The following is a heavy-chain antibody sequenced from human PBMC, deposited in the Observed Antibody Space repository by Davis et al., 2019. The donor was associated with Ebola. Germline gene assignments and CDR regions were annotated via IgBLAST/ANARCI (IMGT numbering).Heavy chain of an antibody. V-gene: IGHV4-61*01. D-gene: IGHD1-26*01. J-gene: IGHJ4*02. Sequence: SETLSLTCTVSGGSVSSGSYYWSWIRQPPEKGLEWVGYIYYSGSTNCNPSLKSRVTISVDTSKNQFSLKLSSVTAADTAVYYCAKGHTLVGATDFDYWGQGTLVTVSS. CDR2: IYYSGST. CDR1: GGSVSSGSYY. CDR3: AKGHTLVGATDFDY.